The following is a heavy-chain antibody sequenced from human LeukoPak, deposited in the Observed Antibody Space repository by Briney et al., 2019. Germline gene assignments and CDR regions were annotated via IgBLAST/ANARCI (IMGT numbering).Heavy chain of an antibody. CDR3: ARYYGDYLNWFDP. Sequence: ASVKVSCKASGYTFTSYHMHWVRQAPGQGLEWMGIINPNSGGTNYAQKFQGRVTMTRDTSISTAYMELSRLRSDDTAVYYCARYYGDYLNWFDPWGQGTLVTVSS. CDR2: INPNSGGT. CDR1: GYTFTSYH. D-gene: IGHD4-17*01. V-gene: IGHV1-2*02. J-gene: IGHJ5*02.